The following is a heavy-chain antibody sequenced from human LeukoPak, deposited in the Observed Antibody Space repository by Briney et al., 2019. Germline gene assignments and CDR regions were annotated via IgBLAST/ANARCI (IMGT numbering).Heavy chain of an antibody. CDR2: MNPNSGNT. CDR3: ARVSGWAAAGNNWFDP. J-gene: IGHJ5*02. D-gene: IGHD6-13*01. V-gene: IGHV1-8*02. Sequence: ASVKVSCKASGYTFTDYYIHWVRQAPGQGLEWMGWMNPNSGNTGYAQKFQGRVTMTRNTSISTAYMELSSLRSEDTAVYYCARVSGWAAAGNNWFDPWGQGTLVTVSS. CDR1: GYTFTDYY.